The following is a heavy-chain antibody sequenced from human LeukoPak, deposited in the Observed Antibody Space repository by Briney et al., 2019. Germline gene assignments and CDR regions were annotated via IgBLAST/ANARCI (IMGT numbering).Heavy chain of an antibody. CDR1: GYSISSGYY. CDR2: IYHSGST. Sequence: SETLSLTCTVSGYSISSGYYWGWIRQPPGKGLEWIGSIYHSGSTNYNPSLKSRVTISVDTSKNQFSLKLSSVTAADTAVYYCARRRGYSGYGHYYYYMDVWGKGTTVTISS. CDR3: ARRRGYSGYGHYYYYMDV. V-gene: IGHV4-38-2*02. D-gene: IGHD5-12*01. J-gene: IGHJ6*03.